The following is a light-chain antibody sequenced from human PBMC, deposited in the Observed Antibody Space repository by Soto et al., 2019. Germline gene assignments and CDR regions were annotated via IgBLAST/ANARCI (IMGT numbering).Light chain of an antibody. Sequence: DIVMTQSPDSLAVSLGERATINCKSSQSVLYSSNNKNYLAWYQQKPGQPPKLLIYWASTRESGVPHRFSGSGSGTDFTLTISSLQAEDVAVYYCQQYYSTPLNFGGGTKVDIK. CDR3: QQYYSTPLN. V-gene: IGKV4-1*01. J-gene: IGKJ4*01. CDR1: QSVLYSSNNKNY. CDR2: WAS.